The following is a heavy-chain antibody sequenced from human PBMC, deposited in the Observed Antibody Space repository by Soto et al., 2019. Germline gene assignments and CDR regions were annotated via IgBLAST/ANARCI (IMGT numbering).Heavy chain of an antibody. J-gene: IGHJ6*03. V-gene: IGHV1-69*13. D-gene: IGHD2-2*01. CDR3: ARSQLVVPAAMSYYYYYMDV. CDR2: IIPIFGTA. CDR1: GGTFSSYA. Sequence: ASVKVSCKASGGTFSSYAISWVRQAPGQGLEWMGGIIPIFGTANYAQKFQGRVTITADESTSTAYMELSSLRSEDTAVYYCARSQLVVPAAMSYYYYYMDVWGKGTTVTVSS.